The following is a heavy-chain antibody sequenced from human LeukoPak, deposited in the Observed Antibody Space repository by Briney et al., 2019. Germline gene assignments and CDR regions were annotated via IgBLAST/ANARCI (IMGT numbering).Heavy chain of an antibody. V-gene: IGHV1-2*02. CDR2: INPNSGDT. Sequence: ASVKVSCKASGYTFTDYYINWVRQAPGQGLEWIGWINPNSGDTNYAQKFQDRVTMTRDTSISTAYMELSRLRSDDTAVYYCARDPYIVGAIDYWGQGTLVTVSS. J-gene: IGHJ4*02. CDR3: ARDPYIVGAIDY. CDR1: GYTFTDYY. D-gene: IGHD1-26*01.